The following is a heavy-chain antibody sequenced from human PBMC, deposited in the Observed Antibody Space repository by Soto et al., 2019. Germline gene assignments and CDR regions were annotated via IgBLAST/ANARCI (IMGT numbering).Heavy chain of an antibody. J-gene: IGHJ4*02. D-gene: IGHD5-18*01. CDR3: ARGDYIYGYRGGYYFDY. V-gene: IGHV1-8*01. Sequence: QVPLVQSGAEVKKPGASVKVSCKASGYTFTSYDINWVRQATGQGLEWMGWMNPNSGNTGYAQKFQGRVTMTRNTSISTAYMRLRSLGSEDTAVYYCARGDYIYGYRGGYYFDYWGQGTLVTVSS. CDR1: GYTFTSYD. CDR2: MNPNSGNT.